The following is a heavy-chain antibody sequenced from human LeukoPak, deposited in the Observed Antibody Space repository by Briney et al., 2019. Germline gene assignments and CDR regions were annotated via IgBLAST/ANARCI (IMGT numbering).Heavy chain of an antibody. J-gene: IGHJ5*02. V-gene: IGHV1-69*05. CDR3: AIKADYYDSSGYLNWFDP. D-gene: IGHD3-22*01. Sequence: GASVKVSCKASGGTFSSYAISWVRQAPGQGLEWMGGIIPIFGTANYAQKFQGRVTITTGESTSTAYMELSSLRSEDTAVYYCAIKADYYDSSGYLNWFDPWGQGTLVTVSS. CDR2: IIPIFGTA. CDR1: GGTFSSYA.